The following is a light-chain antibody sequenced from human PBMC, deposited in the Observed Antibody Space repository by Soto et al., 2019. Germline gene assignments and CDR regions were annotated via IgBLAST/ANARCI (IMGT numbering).Light chain of an antibody. CDR1: QSVGTK. CDR2: GAS. CDR3: QQYNNWPPIT. J-gene: IGKJ5*01. V-gene: IGKV3-15*01. Sequence: EIVMTQSPATLSMSPGEGATLSCSASQSVGTKLVWYQHKPGQAPRLLIYGASTRATGIPARFSGSGSGTEFTLTISSLQSEDFAVYYCQQYNNWPPITFGQGIRLEIK.